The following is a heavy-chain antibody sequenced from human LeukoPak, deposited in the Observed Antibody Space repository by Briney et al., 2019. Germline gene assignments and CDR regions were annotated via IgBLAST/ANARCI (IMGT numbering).Heavy chain of an antibody. Sequence: PGRSLRLSCAASGFTFSSYGMHWVRQAPGKGLEWVAVIWYDGSNKYYADSVKGRFTISRDNSKNTLYLQMNSLRAEDTAVYYCARDAVGAAAEWSDAFDIWGQGTMVTVSS. V-gene: IGHV3-33*08. D-gene: IGHD6-13*01. CDR1: GFTFSSYG. CDR3: ARDAVGAAAEWSDAFDI. CDR2: IWYDGSNK. J-gene: IGHJ3*02.